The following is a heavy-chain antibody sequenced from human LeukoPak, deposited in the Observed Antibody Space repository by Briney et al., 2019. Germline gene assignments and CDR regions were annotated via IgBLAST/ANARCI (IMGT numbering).Heavy chain of an antibody. J-gene: IGHJ3*02. D-gene: IGHD2-15*01. CDR3: ARVVPGDAFDI. V-gene: IGHV3-48*04. CDR2: ISSSSSTI. CDR1: GFTFSSYS. Sequence: QPGGSLRLSCAASGFTFSSYSMNWVRQAPGKGLEWVSYISSSSSTIYYADSVKGRFTISRDNAKNSLYLQMNSLRAEDTAVYYCARVVPGDAFDIWGQGTMVTVSS.